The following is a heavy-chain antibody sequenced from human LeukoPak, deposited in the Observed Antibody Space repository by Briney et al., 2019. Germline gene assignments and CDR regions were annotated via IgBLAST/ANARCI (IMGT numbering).Heavy chain of an antibody. CDR3: ARGSSSSWYFLDY. Sequence: ASVKVSCKAPGYTFTGYYMHWVRQDPGQGLEWMGRINPNSGGTNYAQKFQGRVTMTRDTSTSTAYMELSRLRSDDTAVYYCARGSSSSWYFLDYWGQGTLVTVSS. D-gene: IGHD6-13*01. J-gene: IGHJ4*02. CDR2: INPNSGGT. V-gene: IGHV1-2*06. CDR1: GYTFTGYY.